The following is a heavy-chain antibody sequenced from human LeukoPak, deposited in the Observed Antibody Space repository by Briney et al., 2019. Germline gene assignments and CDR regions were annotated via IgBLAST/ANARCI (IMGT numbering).Heavy chain of an antibody. V-gene: IGHV6-1*01. D-gene: IGHD6-19*01. CDR2: TYYRSKWYN. J-gene: IGHJ6*03. CDR1: GDSVSSNSAA. Sequence: SQTLSLTCAISGDSVSSNSAAWNWIRQSPSRGLEWLGRTYYRSKWYNDYAVSVKSRITIDPDTSKNQFSLQLNSVTPEDTAVYYCARGVGSGWYRLYYYYYYCMDVWGKGTTVTVSS. CDR3: ARGVGSGWYRLYYYYYYCMDV.